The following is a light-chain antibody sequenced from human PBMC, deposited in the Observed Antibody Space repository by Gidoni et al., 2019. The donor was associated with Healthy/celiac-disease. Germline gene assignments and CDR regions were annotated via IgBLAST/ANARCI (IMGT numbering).Light chain of an antibody. V-gene: IGLV4-69*01. CDR2: LNSDGSH. CDR1: HSSYA. Sequence: HSSYAIAWHQQQPEKGPRYLMKLNSDGSHTKGDGIPDRFSGSSSGAERYLTISSLQSEDEADYYCQTWGTGIRVFGGGTKLTVL. J-gene: IGLJ3*02. CDR3: QTWGTGIRV.